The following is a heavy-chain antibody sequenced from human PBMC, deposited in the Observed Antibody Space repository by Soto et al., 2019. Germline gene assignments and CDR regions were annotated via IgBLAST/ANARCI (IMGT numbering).Heavy chain of an antibody. V-gene: IGHV4-39*01. D-gene: IGHD2-21*02. CDR1: GDSINSRSYY. CDR2: IYYSGRT. CDR3: ARQRTSVVTQAYFDV. J-gene: IGHJ4*02. Sequence: SEPLSLTRTVTGDSINSRSYYWRWIRQPPGKGLEWIGSIYYSGRTYNSPSLRSRVSMSIDTSKDQFSLKLKSVTAADTALYSCARQRTSVVTQAYFDVWGPGSLVT.